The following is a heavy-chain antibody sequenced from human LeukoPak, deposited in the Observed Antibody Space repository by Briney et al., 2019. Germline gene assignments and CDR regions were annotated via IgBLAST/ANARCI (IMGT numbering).Heavy chain of an antibody. Sequence: ASVKVSFKSCGYTFSRFLCNWLGQPACKELEWMGGMNPNSGNTGYAQEVQGRVAMTTDTSISTPYLELSSPISADTAVYYRARRGTPHNTILEDPFDICGQGTMVTVSS. CDR3: ARRGTPHNTILEDPFDI. D-gene: IGHD5-24*01. CDR1: GYTFSRFL. CDR2: MNPNSGNT. J-gene: IGHJ3*02. V-gene: IGHV1-8*01.